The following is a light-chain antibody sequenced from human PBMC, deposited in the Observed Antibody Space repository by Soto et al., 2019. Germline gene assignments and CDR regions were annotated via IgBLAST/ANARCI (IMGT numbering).Light chain of an antibody. CDR3: QQYGSSPRT. J-gene: IGKJ1*01. CDR1: QSVSSSY. V-gene: IGKV3-20*01. CDR2: DAS. Sequence: EIVLTQSPGTLSLSPGERATLSCRASQSVSSSYLAWYQQKPGQAPRLLSYDASSRATGIPDRFSGSGSGKNFPLTISRLEPEDFAVYYCQQYGSSPRTFGQGTKVEIK.